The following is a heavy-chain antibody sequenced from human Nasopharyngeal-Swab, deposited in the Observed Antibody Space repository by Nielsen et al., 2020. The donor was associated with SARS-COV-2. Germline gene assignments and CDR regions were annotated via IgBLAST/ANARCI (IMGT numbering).Heavy chain of an antibody. V-gene: IGHV3-21*01. CDR1: GFTFSSYS. CDR2: ISSSNI. Sequence: GESLKISCAASGFTFSSYSMNWVRQAPGKGLEWVSSISSSNIYYADSVKGRFTISRDNAKNSLYLQMNSLRAEDTAVYYCARERTDCSGGSCYSYGMDVWGQGTTVTVSS. D-gene: IGHD2-15*01. J-gene: IGHJ6*02. CDR3: ARERTDCSGGSCYSYGMDV.